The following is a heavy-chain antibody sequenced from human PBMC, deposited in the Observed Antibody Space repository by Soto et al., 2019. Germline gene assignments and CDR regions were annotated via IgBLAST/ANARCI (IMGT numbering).Heavy chain of an antibody. Sequence: QVQLVQSGAEVKKPGSSVKVYCKASGGTFSSYRINWVRQAPGQGLEWVGGIVPIYRTADYAQKFQGRVTITSDESERTSYMELRSLKSQDTAVYYCVRDSGAKLSSSWGQGTLVTVSS. CDR2: IVPIYRTA. CDR1: GGTFSSYR. CDR3: VRDSGAKLSSS. J-gene: IGHJ4*02. V-gene: IGHV1-69*01. D-gene: IGHD6-13*01.